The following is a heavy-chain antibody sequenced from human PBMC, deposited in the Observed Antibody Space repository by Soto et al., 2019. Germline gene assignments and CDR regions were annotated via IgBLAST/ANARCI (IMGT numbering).Heavy chain of an antibody. CDR3: ARDKYYDFWIGYSNYYFDY. CDR2: IKQDGTEK. V-gene: IGHV3-7*03. Sequence: GGSLRLSCAASGFTFSSYWMSWVRQAPGKGLAWVADIKQDGTEKYYVDSVKGRFTISRDNAKNSLYLQMNSLRAEDTAVYYCARDKYYDFWIGYSNYYFDYWGQGALVTVSS. J-gene: IGHJ4*02. CDR1: GFTFSSYW. D-gene: IGHD3-3*01.